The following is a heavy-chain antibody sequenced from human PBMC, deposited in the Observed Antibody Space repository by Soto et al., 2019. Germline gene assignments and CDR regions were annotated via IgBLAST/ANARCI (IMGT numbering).Heavy chain of an antibody. CDR3: AREFAGFGRFDH. CDR1: GGSIASADYY. V-gene: IGHV4-39*02. J-gene: IGHJ4*02. D-gene: IGHD3-10*01. CDR2: VYYSGTT. Sequence: QLHLQESGPGLVKPSETLSLTCAVSGGSIASADYYWGWIRQPPGKGLGWIGSVYYSGTTYDKPSLRSRVTMSVDTSKNEFSLILRSVTAADTAVYYCAREFAGFGRFDHWGQGSLVTVSS.